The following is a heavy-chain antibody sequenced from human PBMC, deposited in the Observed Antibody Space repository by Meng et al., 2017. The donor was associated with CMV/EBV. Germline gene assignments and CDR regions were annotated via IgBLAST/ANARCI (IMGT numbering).Heavy chain of an antibody. Sequence: GGSPRLSCAASGFTFSSYSMNWVRQAPGKGLEWVPSISSSSSYIYYADSVKGRFTISRDNAKNSLYLQMNSLRAEDTAVYYCARDRTIFGVRNYYYYGMDVWGQGTTVTVSS. CDR2: ISSSSSYI. CDR3: ARDRTIFGVRNYYYYGMDV. J-gene: IGHJ6*02. D-gene: IGHD3-3*01. V-gene: IGHV3-21*01. CDR1: GFTFSSYS.